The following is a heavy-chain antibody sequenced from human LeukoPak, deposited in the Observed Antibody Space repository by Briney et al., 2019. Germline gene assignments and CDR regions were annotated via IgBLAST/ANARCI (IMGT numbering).Heavy chain of an antibody. CDR2: IRYDGSNK. J-gene: IGHJ4*02. V-gene: IGHV3-30*02. Sequence: GGSLRLSCAASGFTFSSYGMHWVRQAPGKGLEWVAFIRYDGSNKYYADSVKGRFTISRDNSKNTLYLQMNSLRAEDTAVYYCASPNPFYWSGGSCYLPLDYWGQGTLVTVSS. D-gene: IGHD2-15*01. CDR1: GFTFSSYG. CDR3: ASPNPFYWSGGSCYLPLDY.